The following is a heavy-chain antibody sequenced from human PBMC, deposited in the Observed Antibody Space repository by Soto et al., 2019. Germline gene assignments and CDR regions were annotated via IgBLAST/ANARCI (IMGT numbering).Heavy chain of an antibody. Sequence: QVQLVESGGGVVQPGRSLRLSCAASGFTFSSYAMHWVRQAPGKGLEWVAVISYDGSNKYYADSVKGRFTISRDNSKNTLYLQMNSLRAEDTAVYYCARGRGDFWSGYPYSHWGQGTLVTVSS. CDR2: ISYDGSNK. J-gene: IGHJ4*02. V-gene: IGHV3-30-3*01. D-gene: IGHD3-3*01. CDR1: GFTFSSYA. CDR3: ARGRGDFWSGYPYSH.